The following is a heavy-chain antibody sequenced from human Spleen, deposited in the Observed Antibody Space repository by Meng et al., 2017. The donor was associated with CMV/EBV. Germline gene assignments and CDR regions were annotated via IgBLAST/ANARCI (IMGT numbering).Heavy chain of an antibody. J-gene: IGHJ4*02. CDR1: GGSIGSYY. CDR2: IYTSGST. V-gene: IGHV4-4*07. D-gene: IGHD6-19*01. Sequence: QVQLQASGPGLVKPSGTLSPTCTVSGGSIGSYYWSWIRQHAGKGLEWIGRIYTSGSTNYNPSLKSRVTMSVDTSKNQFSLKLSSVTAADTAVYYCARKIAVAGTFLHDYWGQGTLVTVSS. CDR3: ARKIAVAGTFLHDY.